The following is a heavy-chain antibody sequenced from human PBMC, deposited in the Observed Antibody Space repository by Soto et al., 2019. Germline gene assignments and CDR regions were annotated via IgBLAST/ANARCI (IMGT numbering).Heavy chain of an antibody. Sequence: QVQLVQSGAEVKKPGSSVKVSCKASGGTFSSYAISWVRQAPGQGLEWMGGIIPIFGTANYAQKFQGRVTITADEPTSTAYMELRSLRSEDTAVYYCARPAAAGSYYGMDVWGQGTTVTVSS. CDR1: GGTFSSYA. V-gene: IGHV1-69*12. CDR3: ARPAAAGSYYGMDV. J-gene: IGHJ6*02. CDR2: IIPIFGTA. D-gene: IGHD6-13*01.